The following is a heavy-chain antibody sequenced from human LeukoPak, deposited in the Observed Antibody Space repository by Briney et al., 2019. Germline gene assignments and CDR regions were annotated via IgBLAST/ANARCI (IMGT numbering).Heavy chain of an antibody. J-gene: IGHJ5*02. Sequence: ASVKVSCKASGYIFTSYGISWVRQAPGQGLEWMGWINPNSGGTNYAQKFQGRVTMTRDTPISTAYMELSRLRSDDTAVYYCARAAEQWLVLGGGWFDPWGQGTLVTVSS. CDR2: INPNSGGT. CDR3: ARAAEQWLVLGGGWFDP. V-gene: IGHV1-2*02. D-gene: IGHD6-19*01. CDR1: GYIFTSYG.